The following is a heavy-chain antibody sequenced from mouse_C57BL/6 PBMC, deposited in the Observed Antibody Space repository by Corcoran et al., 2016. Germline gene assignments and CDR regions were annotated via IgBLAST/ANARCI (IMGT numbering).Heavy chain of an antibody. V-gene: IGHV1-26*01. CDR2: INPNNGGT. CDR3: AREGYYYCSSYWYFDV. CDR1: GYTFTDYY. Sequence: EVQLQQSGPELVKPGASVKISCKASGYTFTDYYMNWVKQSHGKSLEWIGDINPNNGGTSYNQKFKGKATLTVDKSSSTAYMELRSLTSEDSAVYYGAREGYYYCSSYWYFDVWGTGTTVTVSS. D-gene: IGHD1-1*01. J-gene: IGHJ1*03.